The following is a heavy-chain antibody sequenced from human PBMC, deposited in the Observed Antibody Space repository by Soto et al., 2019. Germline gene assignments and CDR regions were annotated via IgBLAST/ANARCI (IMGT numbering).Heavy chain of an antibody. V-gene: IGHV3-30*18. CDR1: GFTFSSYG. CDR3: AKDPEITIFPFYGMDV. CDR2: ISYDGSNK. D-gene: IGHD3-9*01. Sequence: GGSLRLSCAASGFTFSSYGMHWVRQAPGKGLEWVAVISYDGSNKYYADSVKGRFTISRDNSKNTLYLQMNSLRAEDTAVYYCAKDPEITIFPFYGMDVWGQGTTVTVSS. J-gene: IGHJ6*02.